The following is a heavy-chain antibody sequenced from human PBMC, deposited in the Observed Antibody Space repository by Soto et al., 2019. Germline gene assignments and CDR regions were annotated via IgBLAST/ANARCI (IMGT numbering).Heavy chain of an antibody. V-gene: IGHV4-34*01. Sequence: QVQLQQWGAGLLKPSETLSLTCAVYGGFVISGSYYWSWIRQPPGKGLEWIGERRHSGGTHFNPSLKIRVTIAVDTSKNQFSLKMRSVTAADTALYYCARVERGTATTVVDAFDIWGPGTMVTVSS. J-gene: IGHJ3*02. CDR3: ARVERGTATTVVDAFDI. CDR1: GGFVISGSYY. D-gene: IGHD1-1*01. CDR2: RRHSGGT.